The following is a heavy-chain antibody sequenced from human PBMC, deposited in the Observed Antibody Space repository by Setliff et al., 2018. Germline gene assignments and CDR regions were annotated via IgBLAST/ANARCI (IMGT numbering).Heavy chain of an antibody. CDR2: LHFSGKI. CDR3: ARAPTEALYDSSGYYYLYYFDY. J-gene: IGHJ4*02. Sequence: SETLSLTCAVSGGSYWGWIRQSPGKGLEWIGGLHFSGKIYYYNPSLKSRVTMSVDTSEKQFTLKLTSVTAADTAVYYCARAPTEALYDSSGYYYLYYFDYWGQGTLVTVSS. D-gene: IGHD3-22*01. CDR1: GGSY. V-gene: IGHV4-38-2*01.